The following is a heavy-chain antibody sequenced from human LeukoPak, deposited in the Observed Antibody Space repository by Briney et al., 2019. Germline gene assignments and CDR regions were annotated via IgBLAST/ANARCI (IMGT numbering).Heavy chain of an antibody. CDR1: GFTFSGYA. CDR3: AKRTGMGWTTEYYFDS. V-gene: IGHV3-23*01. J-gene: IGHJ4*02. Sequence: PGGSLRLSCAASGFTFSGYAMTWVRQAPGKGLEWVSAVSGSGDRTYYADSVMGRFTISRDNPKNTLYLQMNSLRAEDTAVYYCAKRTGMGWTTEYYFDSWGQGTLVTVSS. D-gene: IGHD1-14*01. CDR2: VSGSGDRT.